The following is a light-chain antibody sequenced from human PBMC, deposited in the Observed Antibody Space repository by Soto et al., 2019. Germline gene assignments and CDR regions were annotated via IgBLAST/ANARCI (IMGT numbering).Light chain of an antibody. J-gene: IGLJ3*02. Sequence: QPVLTQSPSASASLGASVKLTCTLSSAHIGHAIAWHQQRPEKGPRYLMNLNSDGSHSTGDGIPDRFSGSSSGAERYLTISSLQSEDEADYYCQTWGSGIQVFGGGTQLTVL. V-gene: IGLV4-69*02. CDR1: SAHIGHA. CDR3: QTWGSGIQV. CDR2: LNSDGSH.